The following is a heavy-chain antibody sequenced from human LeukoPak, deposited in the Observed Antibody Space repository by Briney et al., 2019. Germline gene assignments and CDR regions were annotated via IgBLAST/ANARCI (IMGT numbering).Heavy chain of an antibody. CDR2: VSDDGSKT. CDR1: GFNYSSYT. V-gene: IGHV3-30-3*01. D-gene: IGHD2/OR15-2a*01. J-gene: IGHJ4*02. Sequence: QTGGSLRLSCAASGFNYSSYTMNWVRQAPGKGLEWVAVVSDDGSKTFYADSVKGRFTISRDNLKRTVYLQMNSLSTEDTAVYYCVRDAPLKRFLYWGQGTLVAVSS. CDR3: VRDAPLKRFLY.